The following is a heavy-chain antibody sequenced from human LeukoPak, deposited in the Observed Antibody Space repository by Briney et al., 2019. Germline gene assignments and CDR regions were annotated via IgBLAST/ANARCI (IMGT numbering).Heavy chain of an antibody. CDR1: GGSISSDSYY. D-gene: IGHD5-24*01. CDR2: VYYSGSA. CDR3: ARVGRGGMATPTFDS. V-gene: IGHV4-39*01. J-gene: IGHJ4*02. Sequence: SETLSLTCTVSGGSISSDSYYWGWIRLPPGKGLEFLGSVYYSGSAYYNPSLKSRVTISVDTSKNQFSLKLSSVTAADTAVYYCARVGRGGMATPTFDSWGQGTLVTVSS.